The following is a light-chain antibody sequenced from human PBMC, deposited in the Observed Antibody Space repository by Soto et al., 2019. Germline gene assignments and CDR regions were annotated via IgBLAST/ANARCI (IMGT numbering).Light chain of an antibody. CDR2: DAT. Sequence: EIVLTQSPATLSLSPGERATLSCRASRSVSSYLAWYQQKPGQAPRLLIYDATNRATGIPARFSGSGSGTDFTLTISSLEPEDVAVYYCQQRNNSPLTFGGGTKVEI. CDR3: QQRNNSPLT. V-gene: IGKV3-11*01. J-gene: IGKJ4*01. CDR1: RSVSSY.